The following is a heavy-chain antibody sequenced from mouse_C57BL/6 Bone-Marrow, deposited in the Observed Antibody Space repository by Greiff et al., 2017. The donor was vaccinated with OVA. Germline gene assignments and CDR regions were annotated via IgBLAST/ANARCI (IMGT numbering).Heavy chain of an antibody. D-gene: IGHD1-2*01. J-gene: IGHJ2*01. CDR2: INPNNGGT. CDR1: GYTFTDYY. CDR3: ARGLRPFDY. V-gene: IGHV1-26*01. Sequence: SGPELVKPGASVKISCKASGYTFTDYYMNWLKPSHGKSLEWIGDINPNNGGTSYNQKFKGKATLTVDKSSSTAYMERRSLTSEDSAVYYCARGLRPFDYWGQGTTLTVSS.